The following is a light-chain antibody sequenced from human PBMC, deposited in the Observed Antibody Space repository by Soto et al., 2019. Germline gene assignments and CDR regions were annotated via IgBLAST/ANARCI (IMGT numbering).Light chain of an antibody. J-gene: IGLJ1*01. CDR3: SSYSRSSALDYV. V-gene: IGLV2-14*01. Sequence: SALTEPSGVSGSLGESVALSCTGTSSDVGGYNYVSWYQQHPGNAPKLMIYEVSNRPSGVSNRFSGSKSGNTASLTISGLQAEDEADYYCSSYSRSSALDYVFGTGTKVTVL. CDR2: EVS. CDR1: SSDVGGYNY.